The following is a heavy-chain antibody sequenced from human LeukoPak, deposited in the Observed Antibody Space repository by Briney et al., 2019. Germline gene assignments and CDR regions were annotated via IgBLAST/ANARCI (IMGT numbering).Heavy chain of an antibody. Sequence: GGSLRLSCAASGFTFSSYGMHWVRQAPGKGLEWVAFIRYDGSNKYYADSVKGRFTISRDNSKNTLYLQMNSLRAEDTAVYYCAKGDYYDSSGFDAFDIWGQGTMVTVSS. D-gene: IGHD3-22*01. CDR1: GFTFSSYG. V-gene: IGHV3-30*02. J-gene: IGHJ3*02. CDR3: AKGDYYDSSGFDAFDI. CDR2: IRYDGSNK.